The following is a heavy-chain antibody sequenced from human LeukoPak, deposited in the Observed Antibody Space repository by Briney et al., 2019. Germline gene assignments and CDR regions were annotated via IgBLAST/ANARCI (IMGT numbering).Heavy chain of an antibody. CDR3: ARVTGYMIEDYFDY. D-gene: IGHD3-22*01. Sequence: SETLSLTCAVSGGSVTTYHWTWIRQPPGKGLEWIGHIHYSGGADYNPSLKSRVSMSLDTSKNHFSLRLRSVTAADTAVYYCARVTGYMIEDYFDYWGQGTLVTVSS. J-gene: IGHJ4*02. CDR2: IHYSGGA. CDR1: GGSVTTYH. V-gene: IGHV4-59*02.